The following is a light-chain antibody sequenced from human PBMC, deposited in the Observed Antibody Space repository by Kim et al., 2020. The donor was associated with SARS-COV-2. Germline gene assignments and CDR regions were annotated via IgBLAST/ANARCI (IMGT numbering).Light chain of an antibody. J-gene: IGLJ3*02. CDR3: QVWDSSTEV. CDR2: RDT. Sequence: SYELTQPLSVSVALGQSARITCGGNNIGRKNVHWYQQKPGQAPVLVIYRDTDRPSGIPERFSGSNSGNTATLTISRAQAGDEADYYCQVWDSSTEVFGGG. CDR1: NIGRKN. V-gene: IGLV3-9*01.